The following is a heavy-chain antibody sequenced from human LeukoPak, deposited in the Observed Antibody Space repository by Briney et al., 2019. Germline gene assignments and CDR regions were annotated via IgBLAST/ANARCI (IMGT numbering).Heavy chain of an antibody. V-gene: IGHV4-39*01. J-gene: IGHJ4*02. D-gene: IGHD3-16*01. Sequence: PSETLSLTCTVSGGSISSSTYHWGWIRQPPGKGLEWIGSIFFSGSTYCNPSLKSRVTISVDTSKNQFSLRLSSVTAADTTVYYCARHGIDVLLKDYYFDYWGQGTRVTVSS. CDR3: ARHGIDVLLKDYYFDY. CDR2: IFFSGST. CDR1: GGSISSSTYH.